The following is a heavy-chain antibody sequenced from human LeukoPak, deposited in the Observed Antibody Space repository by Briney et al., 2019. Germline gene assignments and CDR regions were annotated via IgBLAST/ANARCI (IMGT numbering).Heavy chain of an antibody. D-gene: IGHD1-1*01. CDR1: GFTFSNYA. CDR3: AKEDFRDHTTGFDS. Sequence: GGSLRLSCAASGFTFSNYAVSWVRQAPGRGLDWLSAISGSGGTYYIPSVKGRFIVSRDNSRNTLYLQLNSLRAEDTAIYYCAKEDFRDHTTGFDSWGQGTLVTVSS. V-gene: IGHV3-23*01. J-gene: IGHJ5*01. CDR2: ISGSGGT.